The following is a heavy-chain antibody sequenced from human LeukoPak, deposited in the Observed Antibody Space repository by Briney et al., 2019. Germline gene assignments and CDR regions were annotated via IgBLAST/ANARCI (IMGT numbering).Heavy chain of an antibody. CDR2: IYNSGNS. J-gene: IGHJ6*03. CDR3: ARDSDYYGSGSYPSYMDV. D-gene: IGHD3-10*01. CDR1: GGFIGSYY. Sequence: SETLSLTCTVSGGFIGSYYWSWIRQPPGKGLEWIGYIYNSGNSNYNPSLKSRVTISVDASKNQFSLKLSSVTAADTAVYYCARDSDYYGSGSYPSYMDVWGKGTTVTISS. V-gene: IGHV4-59*01.